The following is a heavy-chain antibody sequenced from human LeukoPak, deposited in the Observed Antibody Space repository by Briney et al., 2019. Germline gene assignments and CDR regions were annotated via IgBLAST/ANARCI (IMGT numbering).Heavy chain of an antibody. V-gene: IGHV4-31*03. CDR1: GGSISSGGYY. Sequence: SETLSLTCTVSGGSISSGGYYWSWIRQRPGKGLEWIGYIYYSGSTYYNPSLKSRVTISVDTSKNQFSLKLSSVTAADTAVYYCARDSRGYYFVLDYWGQGTLVTVSS. CDR3: ARDSRGYYFVLDY. CDR2: IYYSGST. J-gene: IGHJ4*02. D-gene: IGHD3-22*01.